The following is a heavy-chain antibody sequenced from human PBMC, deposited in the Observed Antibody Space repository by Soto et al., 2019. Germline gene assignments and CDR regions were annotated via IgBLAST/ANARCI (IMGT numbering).Heavy chain of an antibody. V-gene: IGHV1-18*04. J-gene: IGHJ3*02. CDR3: ARALHEYSSSPLAFDI. D-gene: IGHD6-6*01. CDR1: GYTFTSYG. CDR2: ISAYNGNT. Sequence: ASVKVSCKASGYTFTSYGISWVRQAPGQGLEWMGWISAYNGNTNYAQKLQGRVTMTTDTSTSTAYMELRSLRSDDTAVYYCARALHEYSSSPLAFDIWGQGTMVTVSS.